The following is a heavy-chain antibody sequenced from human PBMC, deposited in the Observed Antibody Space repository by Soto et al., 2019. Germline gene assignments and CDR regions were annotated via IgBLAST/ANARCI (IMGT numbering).Heavy chain of an antibody. Sequence: QVQLVESGGGVVQPGRSLRLSCAASGFTFSSYAMHWVRQAPGKGLEWVAVISYDGSNKYYADSVKGRFTISRDNSKNXXYLQMNSLRAEDTAVYYCARDRRGGDWRYYYGMDVWGQGTTVTVSS. CDR3: ARDRRGGDWRYYYGMDV. V-gene: IGHV3-30-3*01. J-gene: IGHJ6*02. D-gene: IGHD3-16*01. CDR2: ISYDGSNK. CDR1: GFTFSSYA.